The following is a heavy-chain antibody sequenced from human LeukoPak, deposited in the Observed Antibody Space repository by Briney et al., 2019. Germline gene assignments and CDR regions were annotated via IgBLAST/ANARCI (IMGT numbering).Heavy chain of an antibody. CDR1: GYSFTAFY. CDR3: ARDGEYGTGSYYRGCFDY. CDR2: XXXXSGDT. D-gene: IGHD3-10*01. Sequence: ASVKVSCKASGYSFTAFYXXXXRQAPGQGLXXXXXXXXXSGDTNYAYKFQGRVXMTRDTSISTAYMDLGSLGSDDTAVYYCARDGEYGTGSYYRGCFDYWGQGILVTVSS. J-gene: IGHJ4*02. V-gene: IGHV1-2*02.